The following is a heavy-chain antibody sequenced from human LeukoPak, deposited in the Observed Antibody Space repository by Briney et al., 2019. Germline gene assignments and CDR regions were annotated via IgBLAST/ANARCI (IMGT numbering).Heavy chain of an antibody. CDR1: GDSITTNSYW. CDR3: ARHSSGWIYYFDY. CDR2: IYSSGNS. J-gene: IGHJ4*02. V-gene: IGHV4-39*01. D-gene: IGHD6-19*01. Sequence: SESLSLTCSLSGDSITTNSYWWGWIRQSPGKGLDWVGSIYSSGNSYYNPSLKSRATISPDTSKNQYSLRLTSVTAADTALYYCARHSSGWIYYFDYWGQGTLVTVSS.